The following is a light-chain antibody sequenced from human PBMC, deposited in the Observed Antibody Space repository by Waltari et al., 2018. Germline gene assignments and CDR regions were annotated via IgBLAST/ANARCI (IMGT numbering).Light chain of an antibody. CDR2: GAA. V-gene: IGKV3-20*01. CDR3: QQYGSSPLT. CDR1: QSVSRSY. Sequence: VFTQSPGTLSLSPGERATLSCRASQSVSRSYLAWYQQKPGQAPRLRLYGAASRATGIPDRFSGSGSGTDFTLTISRLEPEDFAVYYCQQYGSSPLTFGGGTKVEIK. J-gene: IGKJ4*01.